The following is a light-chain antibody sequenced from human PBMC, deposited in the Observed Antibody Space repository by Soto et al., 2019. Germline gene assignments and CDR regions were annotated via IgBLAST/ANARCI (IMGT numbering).Light chain of an antibody. CDR2: AAS. J-gene: IGKJ1*01. Sequence: AIRMTQSPSSLSASTGDRVTITCRASQGISSYLAWYQQKPGKAPKLLIYAASTLQSGVPSRFSGSGSGTDFTLTISCLQSEDFAPYYSQQYYSYPRTFGQGTKVEIK. CDR1: QGISSY. V-gene: IGKV1-8*01. CDR3: QQYYSYPRT.